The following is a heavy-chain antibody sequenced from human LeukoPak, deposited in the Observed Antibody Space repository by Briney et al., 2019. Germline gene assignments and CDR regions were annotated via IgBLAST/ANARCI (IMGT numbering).Heavy chain of an antibody. Sequence: PSGTLSLTCAVSGGSICSSNWWSWVRQPPGKGLEWIGEIYHSGSTNYNPSLKSRVTISVDKSKNQFSLKLSSVTAADTAVYYCARDHHYDILTGSIYPSAEYYYYGMDVWGQGTTVTVSS. CDR2: IYHSGST. CDR1: GGSICSSNW. V-gene: IGHV4-4*02. D-gene: IGHD3-9*01. J-gene: IGHJ6*02. CDR3: ARDHHYDILTGSIYPSAEYYYYGMDV.